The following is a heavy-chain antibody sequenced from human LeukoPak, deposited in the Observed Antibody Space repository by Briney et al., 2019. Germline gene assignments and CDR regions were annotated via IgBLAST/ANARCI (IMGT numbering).Heavy chain of an antibody. Sequence: GGSLRLSCAGSGFTFSSYWMHWVRQAPGKGLVWVSRISTDASSTTHADSVKGRFTISRDNAKGTLYLQMSSLRAEDTAVYYCTGHHQAYSRTYWGQGTLVTVSS. D-gene: IGHD4-11*01. CDR3: TGHHQAYSRTY. CDR1: GFTFSSYW. CDR2: ISTDASST. J-gene: IGHJ4*02. V-gene: IGHV3-74*01.